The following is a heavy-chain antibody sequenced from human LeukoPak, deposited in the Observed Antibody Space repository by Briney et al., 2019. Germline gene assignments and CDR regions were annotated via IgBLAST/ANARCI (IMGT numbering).Heavy chain of an antibody. V-gene: IGHV3-21*01. Sequence: TGGSLRLSCAASGFTFSSYSMNWVRQAPGKGLEWVSSISSSSYIYYADSVKGRFTISRDNAKNSLYLQMNSLRAEDTAVYYCARDTGNMVRGVKYNWFDPWGQGTLVTVSS. CDR2: ISSSSYI. CDR3: ARDTGNMVRGVKYNWFDP. J-gene: IGHJ5*02. CDR1: GFTFSSYS. D-gene: IGHD3-10*01.